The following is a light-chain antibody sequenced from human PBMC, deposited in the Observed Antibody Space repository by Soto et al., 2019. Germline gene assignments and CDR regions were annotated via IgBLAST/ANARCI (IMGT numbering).Light chain of an antibody. CDR3: SLYIGSSTV. CDR2: GVS. Sequence: QSALTQPASVSGSPGKSIAISCTGSNGDVGGYKYVSWYQQHPGKAPKLLIFGVSNRPPGVSNRLSGSKSGNTASLTISGLQEEDEADYYCSLYIGSSTVFGGGTKLTVL. V-gene: IGLV2-14*03. CDR1: NGDVGGYKY. J-gene: IGLJ3*02.